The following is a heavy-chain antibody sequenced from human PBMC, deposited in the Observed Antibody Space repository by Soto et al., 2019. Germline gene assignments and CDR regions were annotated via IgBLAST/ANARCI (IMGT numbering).Heavy chain of an antibody. J-gene: IGHJ4*02. Sequence: EVQLLESGGGLVQPGGSLRLSCAASGFTFSSYGMTWVRQAPGKGLEWVSFSSATGAGTYYADSVKGRFTISRDNSKNTLYLQMTSLRADDTAVYYCAKDRRARGNYGLYYDFWGQGALVIVSS. CDR3: AKDRRARGNYGLYYDF. CDR1: GFTFSSYG. D-gene: IGHD1-7*01. V-gene: IGHV3-23*01. CDR2: SSATGAGT.